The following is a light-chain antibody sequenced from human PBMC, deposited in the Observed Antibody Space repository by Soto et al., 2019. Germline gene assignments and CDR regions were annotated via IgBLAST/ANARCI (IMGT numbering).Light chain of an antibody. CDR2: SDN. CDR1: SSNIGAGYD. J-gene: IGLJ3*02. V-gene: IGLV1-40*01. Sequence: QSVLTQPPLVSGAPGQRVTISCTGSSSNIGAGYDVHWYQQLPGTAPKLLIYSDNSRPSGVPDRFSGSKSGTSASLAITGLQAEDEADYYCQSFDSSLSGWVFGGGTKVTVL. CDR3: QSFDSSLSGWV.